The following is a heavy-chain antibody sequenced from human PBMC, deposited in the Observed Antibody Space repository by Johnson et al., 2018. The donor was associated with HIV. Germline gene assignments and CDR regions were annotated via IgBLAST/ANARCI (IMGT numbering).Heavy chain of an antibody. Sequence: QVQLVESGGGLKQPGGSLRLSCAASGFTFSSYDMHWVRQAPGKGLEWLAVISYDGSNKYYADSVKGRFTISRDNSKNTLYLQMNSLRAEDTAVYYCASLGGSYSLDIWGQGTMVTVSS. CDR2: ISYDGSNK. CDR1: GFTFSSYD. J-gene: IGHJ3*02. V-gene: IGHV3-30-3*01. CDR3: ASLGGSYSLDI. D-gene: IGHD1-26*01.